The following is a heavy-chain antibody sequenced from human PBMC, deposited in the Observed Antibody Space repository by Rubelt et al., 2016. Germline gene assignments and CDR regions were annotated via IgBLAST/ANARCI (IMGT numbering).Heavy chain of an antibody. CDR1: GGSFSGYY. J-gene: IGHJ6*02. V-gene: IGHV4-34*01. D-gene: IGHD3-3*02. CDR2: INHSGST. CDR3: ARGIRAILYYGMDV. Sequence: QVQLQQWGAGLLKPSETLSLTCAVYGGSFSGYYWSWIRQPPGKGLEWIGEINHSGSTNYNPSLKGRGAIAVDASKNQFALKLSSVTAADTAVYYCARGIRAILYYGMDVWGQGTTVTVSS.